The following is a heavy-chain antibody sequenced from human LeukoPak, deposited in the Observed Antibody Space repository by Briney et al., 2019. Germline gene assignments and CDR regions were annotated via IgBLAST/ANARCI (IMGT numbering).Heavy chain of an antibody. V-gene: IGHV3-21*01. D-gene: IGHD5-24*01. CDR1: GFTFSSYS. Sequence: GGSLRLSCAASGFTFSSYSMNWVRQAPGKGLEWVSSISSSSSYIYYADSVKGRFTISRDNAKNSLYLQMNSPRAEDTAVYYCAGEMATSDRAFDIWGQGTMVTVSS. CDR2: ISSSSSYI. CDR3: AGEMATSDRAFDI. J-gene: IGHJ3*02.